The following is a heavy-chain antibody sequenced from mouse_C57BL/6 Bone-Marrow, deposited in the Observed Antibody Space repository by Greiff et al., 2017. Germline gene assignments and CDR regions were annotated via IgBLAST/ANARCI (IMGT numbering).Heavy chain of an antibody. CDR3: VRNYYCGSRTGFAY. D-gene: IGHD1-1*01. CDR2: IRSKSSNYAT. CDR1: GFTFNTYA. J-gene: IGHJ3*01. Sequence: EVQVVESGGGLVQPKGSLKLSCAASGFTFNTYAMHWVRQAPGKGLEWVARIRSKSSNYATYYAASVKDRFTISRDDSQSMLYLQLNNLKTEDTAMYYCVRNYYCGSRTGFAYWGQGTLVTVSA. V-gene: IGHV10-3*01.